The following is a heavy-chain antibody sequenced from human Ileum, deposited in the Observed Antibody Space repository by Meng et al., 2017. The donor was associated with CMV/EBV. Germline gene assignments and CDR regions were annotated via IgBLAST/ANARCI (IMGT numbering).Heavy chain of an antibody. CDR1: GFTVSNNF. CDR2: IYTGGSA. Sequence: PGGSLRLSCAASGFTVSNNFMSWVRQAPGKGLEYVSTIYTGGSASYADSLEGRFTISRDISKNTVVLQMNSLRADDTALYYCVRDVRDWGQGTLVTVSS. J-gene: IGHJ4*02. V-gene: IGHV3-66*02. CDR3: VRDVRD.